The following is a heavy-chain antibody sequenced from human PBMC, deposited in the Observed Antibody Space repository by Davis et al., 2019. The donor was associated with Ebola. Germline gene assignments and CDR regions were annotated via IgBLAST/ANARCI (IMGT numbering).Heavy chain of an antibody. CDR1: GASVSSNSYY. V-gene: IGHV4-61*01. CDR2: VYYSGST. Sequence: MPSETLSLTFTVPGASVSSNSYYWNWIRQPPGKGLEWIGYVYYSGSTNYNPSLKSRVTISVDTSKNQFSLKLRSVTAADTAVYYCARGTSGAEHWGQGTLATVSS. D-gene: IGHD7-27*01. J-gene: IGHJ4*02. CDR3: ARGTSGAEH.